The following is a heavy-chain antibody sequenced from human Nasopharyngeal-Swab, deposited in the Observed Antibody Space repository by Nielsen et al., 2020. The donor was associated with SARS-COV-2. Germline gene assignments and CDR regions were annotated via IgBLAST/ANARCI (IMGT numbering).Heavy chain of an antibody. CDR2: IYHTGDT. Sequence: PGKGLEWIAEIYHTGDTYYNPSLSSRVTISVDKSNNQFSLKLSSVTAADTAVYYCAKELHLRHAFDLWGQGRMVTVSS. J-gene: IGHJ3*01. V-gene: IGHV4-4*02. CDR3: AKELHLRHAFDL.